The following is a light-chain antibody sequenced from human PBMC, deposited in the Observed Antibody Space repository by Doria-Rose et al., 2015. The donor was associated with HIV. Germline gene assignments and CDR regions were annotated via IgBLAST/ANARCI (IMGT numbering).Light chain of an antibody. V-gene: IGLV3-19*01. CDR3: NSRDSSGHHLV. CDR2: GKN. Sequence: SSELSQEPAVSVALGQTVRITCQGDSLRSYYASWYQQKPGQAPVVVIYGKNNRPSGIPDRFSGSSSGNTASLTITGAQAEDDADHYYNSRDSSGHHLVFGGGTKLTVL. J-gene: IGLJ2*01. CDR1: SLRSYY.